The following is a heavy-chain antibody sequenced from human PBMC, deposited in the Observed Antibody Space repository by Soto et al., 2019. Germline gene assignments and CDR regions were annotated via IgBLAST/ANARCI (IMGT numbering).Heavy chain of an antibody. Sequence: QVPLVQSGAEVKKPGSSVTVSCKASGGTFSSYAIHWVRQAPGQGLEWMGGIIPMYGPAKYAQRFQGRVTITADESTTTAYMELTSLPSQDTAVYYCARVTSMVRGVIDNWFDPWGHGTLVTVSS. CDR3: ARVTSMVRGVIDNWFDP. J-gene: IGHJ5*02. CDR2: IIPMYGPA. D-gene: IGHD3-10*01. CDR1: GGTFSSYA. V-gene: IGHV1-69*01.